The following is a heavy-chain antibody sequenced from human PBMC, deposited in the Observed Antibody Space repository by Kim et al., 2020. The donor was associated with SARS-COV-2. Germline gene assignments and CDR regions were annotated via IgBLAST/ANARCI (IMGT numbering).Heavy chain of an antibody. CDR3: AALDSVQVPGGI. Sequence: YVDSVKCRFTMARDNAKNSVYLPMNSLRSEDTAIYYCAALDSVQVPGGIWGQGTLVTVSS. V-gene: IGHV3-48*03. J-gene: IGHJ4*02. D-gene: IGHD3-10*01.